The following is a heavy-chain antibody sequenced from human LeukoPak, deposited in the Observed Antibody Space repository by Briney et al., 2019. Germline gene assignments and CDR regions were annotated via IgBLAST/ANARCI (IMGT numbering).Heavy chain of an antibody. CDR2: IYHSGST. Sequence: SQTLSLTCAVSGGSISSGGYSWSWIRQPPGKGLEWIGYIYHSGSTYYNPSLKSRVTISIDKSKNQFPLKLSSVTAADTAVYYCARDQWLLRGGDHDAFDIWGQGTMVTVSS. CDR3: ARDQWLLRGGDHDAFDI. V-gene: IGHV4-30-2*01. D-gene: IGHD6-19*01. CDR1: GGSISSGGYS. J-gene: IGHJ3*02.